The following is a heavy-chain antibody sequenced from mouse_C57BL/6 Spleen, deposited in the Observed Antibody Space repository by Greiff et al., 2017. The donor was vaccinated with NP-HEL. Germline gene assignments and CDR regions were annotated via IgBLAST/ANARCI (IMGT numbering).Heavy chain of an antibody. D-gene: IGHD1-1*01. CDR2: INPNNGGT. V-gene: IGHV1-26*01. Sequence: EVQLQQSGPELVKPGASVKISCKASGYTFTDYYMNWVKQSHGKSLEWIGDINPNNGGTSYNQKFKGKATLTVDKSSSTAYMELRSLTSEDSAVYYCARSRGYYYGSSAYYAMDYWGQGTSVTVSS. CDR1: GYTFTDYY. J-gene: IGHJ4*01. CDR3: ARSRGYYYGSSAYYAMDY.